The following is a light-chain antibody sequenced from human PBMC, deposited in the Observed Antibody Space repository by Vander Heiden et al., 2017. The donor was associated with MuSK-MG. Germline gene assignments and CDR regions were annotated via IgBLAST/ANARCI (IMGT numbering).Light chain of an antibody. Sequence: DIQMTQSPPSLSASVGDRVTITCRASQSISSYLNWYQQKPGKAPKLLIYAASSLQSGVPSRFSGSGSGTDFTLTISSLQPEDIATYYCQQCYSTMVTFGGGTKVEIK. CDR3: QQCYSTMVT. CDR2: AAS. J-gene: IGKJ4*01. CDR1: QSISSY. V-gene: IGKV1-39*01.